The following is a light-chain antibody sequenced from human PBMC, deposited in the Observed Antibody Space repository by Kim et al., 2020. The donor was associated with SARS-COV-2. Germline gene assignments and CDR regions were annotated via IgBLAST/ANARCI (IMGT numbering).Light chain of an antibody. V-gene: IGKV3-20*01. CDR3: QQYGTTPRT. J-gene: IGKJ1*01. CDR1: QSVSSS. Sequence: SPGERATLSCRASQSVSSSLVWYQQKPGRAPRLLIYGASTRATGIPARFSGSGWGTDFTLTISSLEPEDFAVYFCQQYGTTPRTFGQGTKVDIK. CDR2: GAS.